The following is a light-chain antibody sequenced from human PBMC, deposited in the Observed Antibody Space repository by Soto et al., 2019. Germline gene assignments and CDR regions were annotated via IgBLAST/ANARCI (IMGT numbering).Light chain of an antibody. CDR1: QSISSW. J-gene: IGKJ1*01. CDR3: QQYNSYSWT. Sequence: IQVTQSPSTRSASVGDRFTITCRASQSISSWLAWYQQKPWKAPKLLIYDSYSLESGVPSRFSGSGSGTDFTLTISSLQPDDFATYYCQQYNSYSWTFGQGTQVEIK. CDR2: DSY. V-gene: IGKV1-5*01.